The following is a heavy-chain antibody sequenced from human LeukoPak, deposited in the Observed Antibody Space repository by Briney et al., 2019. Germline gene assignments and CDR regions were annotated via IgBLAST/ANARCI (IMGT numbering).Heavy chain of an antibody. D-gene: IGHD4/OR15-4a*01. CDR1: GFTFSSYS. CDR3: ASEGGWGAYYFDY. J-gene: IGHJ4*02. Sequence: GGSLRLSCAASGFTFSSYSMNWVRQAPGKGLEWVSSISSSSSYIYYADSVKGRFTISRDNAKNSLYLQMNGLRAEDTAVYYCASEGGWGAYYFDYWGQGTLVTVSS. CDR2: ISSSSSYI. V-gene: IGHV3-21*01.